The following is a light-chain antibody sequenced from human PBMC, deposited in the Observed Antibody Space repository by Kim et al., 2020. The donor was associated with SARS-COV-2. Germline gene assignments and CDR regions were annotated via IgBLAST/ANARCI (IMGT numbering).Light chain of an antibody. Sequence: SYELTQPLSVSVALGQTARMTCGGNNIGGKDVHWYQQKPGQAPVVVIYRDTNRPSGIPERFSGSSSGNTATLTISGAQAGDEADYYCQVWESSTGVFGGGTKLTVL. CDR2: RDT. V-gene: IGLV3-9*01. CDR1: NIGGKD. J-gene: IGLJ3*02. CDR3: QVWESSTGV.